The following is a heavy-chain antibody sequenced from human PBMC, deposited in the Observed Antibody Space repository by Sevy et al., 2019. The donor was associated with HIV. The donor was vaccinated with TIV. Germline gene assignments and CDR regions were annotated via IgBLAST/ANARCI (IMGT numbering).Heavy chain of an antibody. Sequence: GGSLRLSCAASGFTFSDYYMSWIRQAPGKGLEWISYISRSGDTIYYADSVKGRFTISRDNAKNSLYLQMNSLRVEDTAMYYCARGSVGARSDFDSWGQGALVTVSS. CDR2: ISRSGDTI. D-gene: IGHD1-26*01. CDR3: ARGSVGARSDFDS. CDR1: GFTFSDYY. V-gene: IGHV3-11*01. J-gene: IGHJ4*02.